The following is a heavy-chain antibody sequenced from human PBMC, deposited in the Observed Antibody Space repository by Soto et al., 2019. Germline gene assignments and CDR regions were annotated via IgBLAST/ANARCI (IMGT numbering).Heavy chain of an antibody. CDR3: ARSPSSGWSVDDY. D-gene: IGHD6-19*01. V-gene: IGHV1-69*02. J-gene: IGHJ4*02. CDR1: GGTFSSYT. Sequence: GASVKVSCKASGGTFSSYTISWVRQAPGQGLEWMGRIIPILGIANYAQKFQGRVTITADKSTSTAYMELSSLRSEDTAAYYCARSPSSGWSVDDYWGQGTLVTVSS. CDR2: IIPILGIA.